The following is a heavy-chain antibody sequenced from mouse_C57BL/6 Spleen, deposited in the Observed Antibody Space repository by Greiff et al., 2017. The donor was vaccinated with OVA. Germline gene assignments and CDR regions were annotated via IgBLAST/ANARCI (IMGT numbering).Heavy chain of an antibody. V-gene: IGHV1-62-2*01. CDR3: ARHEESTYYYGSSYGYFDV. D-gene: IGHD1-1*01. Sequence: VQLQQSGAELVKPGASVKLSCKASGYTFTEYTIHWVKQRSGQGLEWIGWFYPGSGSIKYNEKFKDKATLTADKSSSTVYMELSRLTSEDSAVYFGARHEESTYYYGSSYGYFDVWGTGTTVTVSS. CDR1: GYTFTEYT. J-gene: IGHJ1*03. CDR2: FYPGSGSI.